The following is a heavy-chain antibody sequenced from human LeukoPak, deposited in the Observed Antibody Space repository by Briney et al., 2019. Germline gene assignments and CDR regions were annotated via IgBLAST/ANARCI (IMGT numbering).Heavy chain of an antibody. D-gene: IGHD3-16*02. V-gene: IGHV3-48*03. CDR1: GFTFNSYE. Sequence: GGSLRLSCAASGFTFNSYEMNWVRQAPGKGLEWISYISSSGYTIYYADSVKGRFTISRDNAMNSLYLQMNSLRAEDTAVYYCARVARGLRLGELSLYYWGQGTLVTVSS. CDR3: ARVARGLRLGELSLYY. J-gene: IGHJ4*02. CDR2: ISSSGYTI.